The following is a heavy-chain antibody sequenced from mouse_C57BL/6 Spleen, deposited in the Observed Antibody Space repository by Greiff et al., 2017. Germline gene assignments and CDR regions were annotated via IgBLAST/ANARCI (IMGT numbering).Heavy chain of an antibody. D-gene: IGHD1-1*01. J-gene: IGHJ4*01. CDR2: IYPGDGDT. CDR1: GYAFSSSW. Sequence: QVQLQQSGPELVKPGASVKISCKASGYAFSSSWMNWVKQRPGKGLEWIGRIYPGDGDTNYNGKFKGKATLTADKSSSTAYMQLSSLTSEDSAVYFCARITTVVARGYAMDYWGQGTSVTVSS. V-gene: IGHV1-82*01. CDR3: ARITTVVARGYAMDY.